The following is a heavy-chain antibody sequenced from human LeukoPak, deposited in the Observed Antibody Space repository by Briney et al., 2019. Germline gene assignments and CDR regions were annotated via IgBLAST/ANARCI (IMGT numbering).Heavy chain of an antibody. CDR3: VRDRRPTVYGGLDF. D-gene: IGHD3-16*01. Sequence: GGSLRLSCVASGFTLSSFSTYWMSWIGQAPGKGLEWVANIKQDRSEKYYVDSVKGRFTISRDNAENSLFLQMNSLTVDDTAVYYCVRDRRPTVYGGLDFWGQGTRVTVSS. CDR1: GFTLSSFSTYW. V-gene: IGHV3-7*01. CDR2: IKQDRSEK. J-gene: IGHJ4*02.